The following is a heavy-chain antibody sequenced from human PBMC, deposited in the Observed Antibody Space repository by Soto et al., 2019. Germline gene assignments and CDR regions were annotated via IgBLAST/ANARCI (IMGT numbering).Heavy chain of an antibody. J-gene: IGHJ6*03. Sequence: GGSLRLSCAASGFTFSSYGMHWVRQAPGKGLEWVAVISYDGSNKYYADSVKGRFTISRDNSKNTLYLQMNSLRAEDTAVYYCAKEPRSDSNYPDFYYYYYMDVWGKGTTVTVSS. CDR3: AKEPRSDSNYPDFYYYYYMDV. CDR2: ISYDGSNK. D-gene: IGHD4-4*01. CDR1: GFTFSSYG. V-gene: IGHV3-30*18.